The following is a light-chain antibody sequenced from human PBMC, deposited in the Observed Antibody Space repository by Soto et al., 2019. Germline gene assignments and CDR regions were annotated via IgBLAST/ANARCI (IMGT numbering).Light chain of an antibody. V-gene: IGLV1-44*01. Sequence: QSVLTQPPSASGTPGQRVTISCSGSNSNIGSNTINWYQQLPGTAPKLLIYSNYQRPSGVPDRFSGSKSGTSASLAISGLQSEDEADYYCAAWDDSLNGWVFGGGTKVTVL. CDR3: AAWDDSLNGWV. J-gene: IGLJ3*02. CDR1: NSNIGSNT. CDR2: SNY.